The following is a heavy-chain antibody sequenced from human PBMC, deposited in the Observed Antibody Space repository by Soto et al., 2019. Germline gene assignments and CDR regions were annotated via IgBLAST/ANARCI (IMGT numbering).Heavy chain of an antibody. CDR3: IRRYCSGVLCYSFDY. CDR1: GVTFSSYW. Sequence: EVQLVESGGDLVQPGGSLRLSCAASGVTFSSYWFYWVRQAPGKGLVWVSRINSDGSGPRYADSVKGRFTISRDNAKNTVYLQMNSLRAEDTAVYYCIRRYCSGVLCYSFDYLGPGPLVTVSP. J-gene: IGHJ4*02. D-gene: IGHD2-15*01. CDR2: INSDGSGP. V-gene: IGHV3-74*01.